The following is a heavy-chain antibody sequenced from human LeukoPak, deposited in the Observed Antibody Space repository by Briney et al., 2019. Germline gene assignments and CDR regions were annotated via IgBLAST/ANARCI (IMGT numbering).Heavy chain of an antibody. V-gene: IGHV4-31*03. Sequence: KSSETLSLTCTVSGGTISSDGYYWSWIRQLPGKGLEWIGYIYDSGSTYYNPSLKSRLTISVDTSKNQFSLKLNSVTAADTAVYYCARGYAPFDPWGQGTLVTVSS. D-gene: IGHD5-12*01. CDR1: GGTISSDGYY. J-gene: IGHJ5*02. CDR3: ARGYAPFDP. CDR2: IYDSGST.